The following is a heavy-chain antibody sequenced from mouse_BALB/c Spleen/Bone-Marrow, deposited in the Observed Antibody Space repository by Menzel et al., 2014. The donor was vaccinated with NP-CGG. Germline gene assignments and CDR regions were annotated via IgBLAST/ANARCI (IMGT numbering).Heavy chain of an antibody. J-gene: IGHJ2*01. V-gene: IGHV1-63*01. CDR3: TRRRSLDY. CDR2: IYPGSGNT. CDR1: GYAFTNYW. Sequence: VKLQESGTELVRPGTSVKISCKASGYAFTNYWLGWVKQRPGHGLEWIGDIYPGSGNTYYNEKFKGKATLTADKSSSTAYMQLSGLTSEDSAVHFCTRRRSLDYWGQGTTLTVSS.